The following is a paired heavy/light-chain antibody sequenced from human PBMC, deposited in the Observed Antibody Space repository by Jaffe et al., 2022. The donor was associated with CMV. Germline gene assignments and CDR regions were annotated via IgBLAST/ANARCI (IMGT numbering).Heavy chain of an antibody. J-gene: IGHJ6*02. CDR3: ARGPTYYDTLTGYNGDYYYAMDV. CDR1: GGSVSSYY. V-gene: IGHV4-59*02. CDR2: IYYSGRT. D-gene: IGHD3-9*01. Sequence: QLHLQESGPGLVKPSETLSLTCAVSGGSVSSYYWSWIRQPPGQGLEWIGSIYYSGRTNYNPSLKSRVTISVDRSKNQFSLRLASVTAADTAVYYCARGPTYYDTLTGYNGDYYYAMDVWGQGTTVTVSS.
Light chain of an antibody. J-gene: IGLJ3*02. CDR1: SLTRFY. V-gene: IGLV3-19*01. CDR3: NSRDSSGTYEV. CDR2: DKD. Sequence: SSELTQDPAVSVALGQTVRITCEGDSLTRFYVSWYQQKPGQAPLLVFYDKDNRPSGIPDRFSGSSSGNTASLTITGAQAEDEADYYCNSRDSSGTYEVFGGGTKLTVL.